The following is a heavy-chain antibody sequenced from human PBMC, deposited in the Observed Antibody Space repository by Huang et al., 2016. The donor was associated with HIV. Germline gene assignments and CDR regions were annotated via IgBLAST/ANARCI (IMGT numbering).Heavy chain of an antibody. Sequence: QVQLQQWGAGLLKPSETLSLTCAVYGASFTDHNWGWIRQPPGQGLEWLGEINHRGTVNHNPSLNSRVTISLDTSKSQCSLKLTSVTAADTAVYYCARGRRLLRFGEVNDAFDVWGRGTMVTVSS. J-gene: IGHJ3*01. CDR1: GASFTDHN. CDR3: ARGRRLLRFGEVNDAFDV. CDR2: INHRGTV. V-gene: IGHV4-34*01. D-gene: IGHD6-25*01.